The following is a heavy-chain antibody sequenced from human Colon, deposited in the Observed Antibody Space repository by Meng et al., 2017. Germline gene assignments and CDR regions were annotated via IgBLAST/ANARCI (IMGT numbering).Heavy chain of an antibody. CDR2: ISYDGSNK. CDR3: AREIGYSGYDYVRGGKKYYYYYGMDV. Sequence: GESLKISCAASGFTFSSYAMHWVRQAPGKGLEWVAVISYDGSNKYYADSVKGRFTISRDNSKNTLYLQMNSLRAEDTAVYYCAREIGYSGYDYVRGGKKYYYYYGMDVWGQGTTVTVSS. V-gene: IGHV3-30*04. J-gene: IGHJ6*02. CDR1: GFTFSSYA. D-gene: IGHD5-12*01.